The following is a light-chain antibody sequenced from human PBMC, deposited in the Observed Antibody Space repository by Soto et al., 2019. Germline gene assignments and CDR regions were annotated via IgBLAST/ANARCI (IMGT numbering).Light chain of an antibody. CDR3: QQYNSYPWT. CDR2: DAS. Sequence: DIQMTQSPSTLSASVGDRVTITCRASQSISSWLAWYQQKPGKAPKLLIYDASSLESGVPSRFSGSGSGTXXXXXXXSLQPDDFATYYCQQYNSYPWTFGQGTKVEIK. CDR1: QSISSW. V-gene: IGKV1-5*01. J-gene: IGKJ1*01.